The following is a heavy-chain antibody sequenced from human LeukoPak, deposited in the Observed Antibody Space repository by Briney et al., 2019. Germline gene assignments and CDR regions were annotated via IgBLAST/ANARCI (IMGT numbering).Heavy chain of an antibody. Sequence: PGGSLRLSCVASGFSFSSSYMSWVRQAPGKGLEWVTNIKQDGNENHYVDSVKGRFTISRDNAKSSLYLQMNSLRAEDTAVYYCARDPRGGEYSHFDSWGQGTLVTVSS. CDR2: IKQDGNEN. D-gene: IGHD4-17*01. V-gene: IGHV3-7*01. J-gene: IGHJ4*02. CDR3: ARDPRGGEYSHFDS. CDR1: GFSFSSSY.